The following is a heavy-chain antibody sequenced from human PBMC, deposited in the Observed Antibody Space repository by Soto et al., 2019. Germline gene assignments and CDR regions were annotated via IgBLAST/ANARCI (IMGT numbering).Heavy chain of an antibody. V-gene: IGHV3-73*01. D-gene: IGHD4-17*01. Sequence: GGSLRLSCAASGFTFSDSAMHWVRQASGKGLEWVGRIRNKTNNYATAYIASVKGRFTISRDDSKNTVYLQMNSLRVEDTGVYYCARVGYGGNLPYYFDCWGQGTLVTVSS. CDR2: IRNKTNNYAT. CDR3: ARVGYGGNLPYYFDC. CDR1: GFTFSDSA. J-gene: IGHJ4*02.